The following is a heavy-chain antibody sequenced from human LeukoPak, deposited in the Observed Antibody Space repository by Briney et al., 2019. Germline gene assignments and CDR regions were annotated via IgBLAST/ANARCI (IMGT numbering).Heavy chain of an antibody. CDR1: GYCFTNYW. D-gene: IGHD6-13*01. Sequence: GESLQISCKGSGYCFTNYWIGWVRQLPGKGLEWMGIIYPGDSDTRYSPSFQGQVTISADKSITTAYLQWSSLKASDTAMYFCARQQSYSSSWLGYWGQGTLVTVSS. CDR3: ARQQSYSSSWLGY. CDR2: IYPGDSDT. V-gene: IGHV5-51*01. J-gene: IGHJ4*02.